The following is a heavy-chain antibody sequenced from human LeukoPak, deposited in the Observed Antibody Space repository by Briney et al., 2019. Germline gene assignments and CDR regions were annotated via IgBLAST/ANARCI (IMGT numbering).Heavy chain of an antibody. J-gene: IGHJ4*02. CDR3: AREGYDYVWGSYSL. CDR1: GFTVSSNH. D-gene: IGHD3-16*01. V-gene: IGHV3-53*01. CDR2: IYSGGST. Sequence: PGGSLTLSCAASGFTVSSNHMSWVRQAPGKGLEWVSVIYSGGSTYYADSVKGRFTISRDNSKNTLYLQMNSLRAEDTAVYYCAREGYDYVWGSYSLWGQGTLVTVSS.